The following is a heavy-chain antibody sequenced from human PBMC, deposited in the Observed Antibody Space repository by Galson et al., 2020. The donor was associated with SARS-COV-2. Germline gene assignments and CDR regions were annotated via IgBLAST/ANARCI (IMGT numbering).Heavy chain of an antibody. D-gene: IGHD3-22*01. J-gene: IGHJ6*03. CDR3: ASPPSNHNYYDSSGYKIYMDV. CDR2: ISYDGSNK. V-gene: IGHV3-30*04. Sequence: GGSLRLSCAASGFTFSSYAMHWVRQAPGKGLEWVAVISYDGSNKYYADSVKGRFTISRDNSKNTLYLQMNSLRAEDTAVYYCASPPSNHNYYDSSGYKIYMDVWGKGTTVTVSS. CDR1: GFTFSSYA.